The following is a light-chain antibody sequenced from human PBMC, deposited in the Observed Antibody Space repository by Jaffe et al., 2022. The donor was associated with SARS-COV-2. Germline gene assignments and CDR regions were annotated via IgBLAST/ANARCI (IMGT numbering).Light chain of an antibody. J-gene: IGLJ3*02. Sequence: QSALTQPASVSGSPGQSITISCTGTSSDIGAYNYVSWYQQYPGKAPKLMIYEVSNRPSGVPDRFSGSKSGNTASLTISGLQAADEADYYCISYTSTNTWVFGGGTKVTVL. V-gene: IGLV2-14*01. CDR1: SSDIGAYNY. CDR3: ISYTSTNTWV. CDR2: EVS.